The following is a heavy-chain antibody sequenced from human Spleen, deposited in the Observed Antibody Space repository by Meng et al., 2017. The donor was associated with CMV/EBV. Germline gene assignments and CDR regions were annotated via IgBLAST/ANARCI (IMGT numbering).Heavy chain of an antibody. CDR2: IKQDGSEK. CDR3: AKDLAWYSSSPQPFDY. J-gene: IGHJ4*02. Sequence: GESLKISCAASGFTFSSYWMSWVRQAPGKGLEWVANIKQDGSEKYYVDSVKGRFTISRDNAKNSLYLQMNSLRAEDTAVYSCAKDLAWYSSSPQPFDYWGQGTLVTVSS. CDR1: GFTFSSYW. D-gene: IGHD6-6*01. V-gene: IGHV3-7*01.